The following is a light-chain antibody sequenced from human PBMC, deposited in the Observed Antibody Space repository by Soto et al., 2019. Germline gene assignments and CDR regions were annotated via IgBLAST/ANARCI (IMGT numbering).Light chain of an antibody. CDR3: QQYGSSSYT. Sequence: EIVLTQSPGTLSLSPGERATLSCRASQSVSSSYLAWYQQKPGQAPRLLIYGASSRATSIPDRFSVSGSGTDFTLTISRLEPEDFAVYYCQQYGSSSYTFGQGTKLQIK. V-gene: IGKV3-20*01. CDR1: QSVSSSY. J-gene: IGKJ2*01. CDR2: GAS.